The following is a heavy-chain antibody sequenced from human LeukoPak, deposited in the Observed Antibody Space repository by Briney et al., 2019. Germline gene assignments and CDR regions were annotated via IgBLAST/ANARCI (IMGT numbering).Heavy chain of an antibody. CDR3: ARDGVPSRIAAAGTPPFNY. D-gene: IGHD6-13*01. V-gene: IGHV7-4-1*02. J-gene: IGHJ4*02. CDR2: INTNTGNP. Sequence: ASVRVSCKASGYTFTSYAMNWVRQAPGQGLEWMGWINTNTGNPTYAQGFTGRFVFSLDTSVSTAYLQISSLKAEDTAVYYCARDGVPSRIAAAGTPPFNYWGQGTLVTVSS. CDR1: GYTFTSYA.